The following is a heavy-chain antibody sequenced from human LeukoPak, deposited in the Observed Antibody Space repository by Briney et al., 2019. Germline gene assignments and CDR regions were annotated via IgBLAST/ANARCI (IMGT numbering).Heavy chain of an antibody. CDR3: AKDRYYYDSSGATFDY. J-gene: IGHJ4*02. Sequence: GGSLRLSCAASGFTFGSYAMSWVRQAPGKGLEWVSAISGSGGSTYYADSVKGRFTISRDNSKNTLYLQMNSLRAEDTAVYYCAKDRYYYDSSGATFDYWGQGTLVTVSS. D-gene: IGHD3-22*01. V-gene: IGHV3-23*01. CDR2: ISGSGGST. CDR1: GFTFGSYA.